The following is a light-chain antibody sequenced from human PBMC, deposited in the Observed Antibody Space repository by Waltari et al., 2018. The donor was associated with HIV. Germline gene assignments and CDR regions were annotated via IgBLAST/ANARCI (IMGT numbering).Light chain of an antibody. V-gene: IGKV1-5*01. CDR2: SAS. CDR1: QRISNW. CDR3: QEYNSSLRT. Sequence: DIQMTQSPSSLSASVGDRVTITCRASQRISNWLAWYQQKPGKAPKLLIYSASSLESGVPSRFSGSGSETEYTLTISSLQPDDFATYYCQEYNSSLRTFGQGTKVEIK. J-gene: IGKJ1*01.